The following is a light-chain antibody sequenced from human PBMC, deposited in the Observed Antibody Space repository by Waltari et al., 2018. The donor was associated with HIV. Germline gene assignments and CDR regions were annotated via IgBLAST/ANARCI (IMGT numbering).Light chain of an antibody. Sequence: QSVLTQPPSVSAAPGQTVTISCSGSSSHIGNNYVSWYPQLPGTAPDPRIYNNKQRPLGIPDRFCASKSGTSATLCSTGLQTGDEADYYCGTWDSSLSAGVFGGGTKLTVL. CDR1: SSHIGNNY. J-gene: IGLJ3*02. CDR2: NNK. V-gene: IGLV1-51*01. CDR3: GTWDSSLSAGV.